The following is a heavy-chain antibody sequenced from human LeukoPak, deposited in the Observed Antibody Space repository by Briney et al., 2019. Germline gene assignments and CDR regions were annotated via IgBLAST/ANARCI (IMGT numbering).Heavy chain of an antibody. V-gene: IGHV4/OR15-8*02. CDR2: ISLAGQT. D-gene: IGHD1-26*01. CDR3: SSEGGGFRLDD. J-gene: IGHJ4*02. CDR1: GGSIHGTIL. Sequence: SETLPVPHGECGGSIHGTILGRRVRQPPGQGLEWIGEISLAGQTNFNPSLNGRVTMSLDKSSNKLYLHLTSVTAADTATYFCSSEGGGFRLDDCCRGTL.